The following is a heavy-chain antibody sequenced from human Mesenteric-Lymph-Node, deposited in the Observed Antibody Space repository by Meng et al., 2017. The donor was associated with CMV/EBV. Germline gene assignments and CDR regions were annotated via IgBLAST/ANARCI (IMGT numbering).Heavy chain of an antibody. V-gene: IGHV4-38-2*01. J-gene: IGHJ5*02. D-gene: IGHD6-19*01. CDR3: ARPFPSWQSQRLDAFGA. CDR1: GDSFSDFCG. Sequence: QLRESGPRPARPLGTLSRAGAGPGDSFSDFCGGGWIRQPPGRRLEGVGGVHFTASTYYSPSLKVRVTVSVDTSKNQFSLRLTSVTAADTAVYYCARPFPSWQSQRLDAFGAWSQGTLVTVSS. CDR2: VHFTAST.